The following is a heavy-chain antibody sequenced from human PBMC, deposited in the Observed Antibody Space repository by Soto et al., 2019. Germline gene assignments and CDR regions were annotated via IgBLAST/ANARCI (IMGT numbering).Heavy chain of an antibody. CDR1: GGSITGYY. CDR2: IHYSGST. V-gene: IGHV4-59*08. Sequence: QVQLQESGPGLVQPSETLSLTCTVSGGSITGYYWSWIRQPPGKGPEWIGNIHYSGSTNYNPSLKSRVTXXVXTXXNQFSLRPSSVTAAETAVYYCARHSYYSNPLRFDPWGQGTLVTVSS. D-gene: IGHD4-4*01. J-gene: IGHJ5*02. CDR3: ARHSYYSNPLRFDP.